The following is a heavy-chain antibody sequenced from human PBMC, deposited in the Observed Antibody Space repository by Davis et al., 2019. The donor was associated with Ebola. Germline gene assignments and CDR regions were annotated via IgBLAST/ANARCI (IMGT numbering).Heavy chain of an antibody. Sequence: GESLKISCAASGFTFSSYWMSWVRQAPGKGLEWVANIKQDGSEKYYVDSVKGRFTISRDNAKNSLYLQMNSLRAEDTAVYYCASVVVVATIHWGQGTLVTVSS. CDR2: IKQDGSEK. V-gene: IGHV3-7*01. D-gene: IGHD1-26*01. CDR3: ASVVVVATIH. CDR1: GFTFSSYW. J-gene: IGHJ4*02.